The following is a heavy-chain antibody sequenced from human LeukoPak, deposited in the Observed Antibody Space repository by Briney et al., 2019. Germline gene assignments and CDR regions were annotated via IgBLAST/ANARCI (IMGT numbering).Heavy chain of an antibody. CDR3: ARGGSRRTLYYYDSSGYYPLDY. J-gene: IGHJ4*02. Sequence: SETLSLTRAVYGGSFSGYYWSWIRQPPGKGLEWIGEINHSGSTNYDPSLKSRVTISVDTSKNQFSLKLSSVTAADTAVYYCARGGSRRTLYYYDSSGYYPLDYWGQGTLVTVSS. D-gene: IGHD3-22*01. CDR2: INHSGST. CDR1: GGSFSGYY. V-gene: IGHV4-34*01.